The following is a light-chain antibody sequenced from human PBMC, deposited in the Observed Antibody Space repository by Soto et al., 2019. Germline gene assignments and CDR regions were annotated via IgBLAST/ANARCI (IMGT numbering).Light chain of an antibody. J-gene: IGLJ2*01. V-gene: IGLV2-14*01. CDR1: SSDVGGYNY. Sequence: QSALTQPASVSGSPGQSITISCTGTSSDVGGYNYVSWYQQHPGKVPKLLIYEVSNRPSGVSNRFSGSKSGNTASLTISGLLAKDETDYSCSSHTSSGTLVFAGGTKLTV. CDR2: EVS. CDR3: SSHTSSGTLV.